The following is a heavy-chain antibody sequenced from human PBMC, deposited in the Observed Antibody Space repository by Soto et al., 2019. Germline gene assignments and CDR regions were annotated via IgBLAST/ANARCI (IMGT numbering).Heavy chain of an antibody. V-gene: IGHV1-3*01. CDR3: ARGSGYYYWDDY. CDR1: GYTFTSYA. CDR2: VNAGNGNT. J-gene: IGHJ4*02. Sequence: ASVKVSCKASGYTFTSYAMHWVRQAPGQRLEWMGWVNAGNGNTKYSQKFQGRVTITRDTSASTAYMELSSLRSEDTAVYYCARGSGYYYWDDYWGQGTLVTVSS. D-gene: IGHD3-22*01.